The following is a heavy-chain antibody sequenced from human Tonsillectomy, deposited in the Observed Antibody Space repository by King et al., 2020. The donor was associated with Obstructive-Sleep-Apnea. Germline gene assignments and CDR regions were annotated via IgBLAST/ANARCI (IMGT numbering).Heavy chain of an antibody. CDR3: VRVKGGYDEAEDYYYYYGMDV. Sequence: EVQLVESGGTLVQPGGSLRLSCSASGFTFSNYAMHWVRQAPGKGLEYVSAISSNGGSTYYADFVKGRFTISRDNSKNTLYLQMSSLRAEDTAVYYCVRVKGGYDEAEDYYYYYGMDVWGQGTTVTVSS. D-gene: IGHD5-12*01. J-gene: IGHJ6*02. V-gene: IGHV3-64D*06. CDR2: ISSNGGST. CDR1: GFTFSNYA.